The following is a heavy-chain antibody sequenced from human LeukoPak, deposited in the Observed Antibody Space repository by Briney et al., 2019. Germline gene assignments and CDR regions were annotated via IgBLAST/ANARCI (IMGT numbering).Heavy chain of an antibody. J-gene: IGHJ4*02. CDR2: IYTRRST. CDR1: GDSISSYY. D-gene: IGHD3-22*01. CDR3: AREEANDSSGYYYAY. Sequence: SSETLSLSCTVSGDSISSYYWSWIRQPAGKGLEWIGRIYTRRSTNYNPSLKSRVTMSVDTSKNQFSLKLSSVPAADTAVYYCAREEANDSSGYYYAYWGQGTLVTVSS. V-gene: IGHV4-4*07.